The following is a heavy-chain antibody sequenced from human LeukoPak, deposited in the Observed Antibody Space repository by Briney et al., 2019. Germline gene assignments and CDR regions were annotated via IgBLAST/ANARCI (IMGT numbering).Heavy chain of an antibody. Sequence: PSGTLSLTCAVYGGSFSGYYWSWIRQPPGKGLEWIGEINHSGSTNYNPSLKSRVTISVDTSKNQFSLKLSSVTAADTAVYYCARGGYCSSTSCYTYWFDPWGQGTLVTVSS. CDR1: GGSFSGYY. V-gene: IGHV4-34*01. J-gene: IGHJ5*02. CDR2: INHSGST. CDR3: ARGGYCSSTSCYTYWFDP. D-gene: IGHD2-2*02.